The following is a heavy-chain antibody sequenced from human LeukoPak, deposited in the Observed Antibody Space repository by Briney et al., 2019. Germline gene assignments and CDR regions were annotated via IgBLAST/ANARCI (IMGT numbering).Heavy chain of an antibody. Sequence: ASVKVTCKASGSTFTGYYMHWMRQAPGQGIERMGWITPNSGGTNYAQKFQGRVTMTRDTSISTAYMEVSRLTSDDTAVYYCATYGSGRPTYYYYYMDVWGKGTTVTVSS. CDR3: ATYGSGRPTYYYYYMDV. CDR2: ITPNSGGT. CDR1: GSTFTGYY. V-gene: IGHV1-2*02. D-gene: IGHD3-10*01. J-gene: IGHJ6*03.